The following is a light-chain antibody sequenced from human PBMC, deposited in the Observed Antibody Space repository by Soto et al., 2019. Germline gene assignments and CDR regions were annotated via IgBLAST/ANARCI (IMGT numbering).Light chain of an antibody. CDR2: DAS. V-gene: IGKV3-15*01. Sequence: EIVFTQSPATLSVSPGERVTLSCRASQSVRSNLAWYQQKPGQAPRLLIFDASTRATNMPARFSGSGSGTEFTLTISSPQSEDFAVYYCQQYFDWPPLTFGGGTKVDIK. CDR3: QQYFDWPPLT. CDR1: QSVRSN. J-gene: IGKJ4*01.